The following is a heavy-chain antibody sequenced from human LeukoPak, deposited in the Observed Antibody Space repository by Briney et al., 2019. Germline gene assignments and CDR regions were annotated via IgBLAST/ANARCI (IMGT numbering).Heavy chain of an antibody. Sequence: ASVKVSCKASGYTFTSYGITWVRQAPGQGLEWMGWINPNSGGTNYAQKFQGRVTMTEDTSTDTAYMELRSLRSDDTAVYYCARSKGFSGNWFDPWGQGTLVTVSS. J-gene: IGHJ5*02. D-gene: IGHD1-14*01. CDR2: INPNSGGT. CDR3: ARSKGFSGNWFDP. CDR1: GYTFTSYG. V-gene: IGHV1-18*01.